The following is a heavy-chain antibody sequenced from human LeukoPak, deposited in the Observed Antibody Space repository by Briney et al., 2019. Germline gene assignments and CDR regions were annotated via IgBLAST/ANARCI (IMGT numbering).Heavy chain of an antibody. V-gene: IGHV3-9*01. CDR3: AKGWASTYYYGMDV. J-gene: IGHJ6*02. Sequence: GRSLRFSCAASGFTFDDYAMHWVRQAPGKGLEWVSGISWNSGSIGYADSVKGRFTISRDNAKNSLYLQMNSLRAEDTALYYCAKGWASTYYYGMDVWGQGTTVTVSS. CDR2: ISWNSGSI. CDR1: GFTFDDYA.